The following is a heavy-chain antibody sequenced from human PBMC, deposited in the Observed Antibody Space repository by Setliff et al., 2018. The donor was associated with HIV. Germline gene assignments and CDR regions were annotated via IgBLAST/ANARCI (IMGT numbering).Heavy chain of an antibody. CDR2: IYYSGSS. V-gene: IGHV4-59*01. CDR1: GGSISSYY. Sequence: SETLSLTCTVSGGSISSYYWSVFRQPPGKGLEWIGYIYYSGSSNYNPSLKSRVTISVDTSNNQFSLKLSSVTAADTAVYYCASRVYYYDSNNFLREEGFDPWGQGTLVTVSS. CDR3: ASRVYYYDSNNFLREEGFDP. D-gene: IGHD3-22*01. J-gene: IGHJ5*02.